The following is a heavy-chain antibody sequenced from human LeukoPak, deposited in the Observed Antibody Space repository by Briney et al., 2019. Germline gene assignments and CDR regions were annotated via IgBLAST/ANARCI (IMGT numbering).Heavy chain of an antibody. Sequence: PGGSLRLSCAASGFTFSSYGMHWVRQAPGKGLEWVAFIRYDGSNKYYADSVKGRFTISRDNSKNTLYLQMNSLRAEDTAVYYCARDLGQQLNYYYSMDVWGQGTTVTVSS. V-gene: IGHV3-30*02. CDR3: ARDLGQQLNYYYSMDV. CDR2: IRYDGSNK. CDR1: GFTFSSYG. D-gene: IGHD6-13*01. J-gene: IGHJ6*02.